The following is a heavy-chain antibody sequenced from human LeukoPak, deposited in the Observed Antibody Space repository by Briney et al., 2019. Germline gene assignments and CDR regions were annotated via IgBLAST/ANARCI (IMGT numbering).Heavy chain of an antibody. CDR2: TIPIFGTA. CDR1: GGTFSSYA. J-gene: IGHJ1*01. Sequence: ASVKVSCKASGGTFSSYAISWVRQAPGQGLEWMGGTIPIFGTAKYAQKFQGRVTITADESTSTAYMELSSLRSEDTAVYYCARDSSEFRSLIPHWGQGTLVTVSS. D-gene: IGHD2-21*01. V-gene: IGHV1-69*13. CDR3: ARDSSEFRSLIPH.